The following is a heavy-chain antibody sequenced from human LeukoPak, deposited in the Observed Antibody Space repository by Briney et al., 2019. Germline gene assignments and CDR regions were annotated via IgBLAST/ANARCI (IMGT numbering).Heavy chain of an antibody. CDR2: IIPILGIA. Sequence: SVKVSCKASGGAFSDYTFNWVRQAPGQGLEWMGKIIPILGIANFAQRFQGRVTITADKSTSAAFMELSSLTSEDTAVYYCARADKYSYGYCDYWGQGTLVTVSS. CDR1: GGAFSDYT. V-gene: IGHV1-69*02. D-gene: IGHD5-18*01. J-gene: IGHJ4*02. CDR3: ARADKYSYGYCDY.